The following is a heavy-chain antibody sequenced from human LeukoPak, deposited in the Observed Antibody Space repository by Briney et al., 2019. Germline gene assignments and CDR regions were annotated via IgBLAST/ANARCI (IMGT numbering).Heavy chain of an antibody. CDR1: GFTFSDYY. J-gene: IGHJ4*02. CDR2: LNWNGGVT. CDR3: ARAQTYGDSRLLLDY. D-gene: IGHD4-17*01. Sequence: PGGSLRLSCAASGFTFSDYYMSWIRQAPGKGLEWVSGLNWNGGVTGYADSVEGRFTISRDNAKNSQYLQMNSLRVEDTALYYCARAQTYGDSRLLLDYWGQGTLVTVSS. V-gene: IGHV3-20*04.